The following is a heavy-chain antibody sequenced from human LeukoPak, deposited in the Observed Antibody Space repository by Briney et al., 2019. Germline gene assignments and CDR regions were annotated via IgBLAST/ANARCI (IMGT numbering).Heavy chain of an antibody. J-gene: IGHJ4*02. D-gene: IGHD1-26*01. CDR2: ISSSSSYI. CDR3: ARDSGSYFVDY. V-gene: IGHV3-21*05. Sequence: GGSLRLSCAASGFTFSSYEMNWVRQAPGKGLEWVSISSSSSYIYYADSVKGRFTISRDNAKNSLYLQMNSLRAEDTAVYYCARDSGSYFVDYWGQGTLVTVSS. CDR1: GFTFSSYE.